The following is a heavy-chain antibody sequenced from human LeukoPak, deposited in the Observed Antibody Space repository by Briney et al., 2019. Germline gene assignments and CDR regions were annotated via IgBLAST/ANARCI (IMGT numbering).Heavy chain of an antibody. CDR2: ISRSGGTK. J-gene: IGHJ4*02. D-gene: IGHD3-10*01. V-gene: IGHV3-23*01. CDR1: GFTFSSYA. Sequence: GGSLRLSCAASGFTFSSYAMGWVRQAPGKGLEWVSAISRSGGTKYYADSVNGRFTISRDNSKNTLYLQMNSLTAEDMALYYCAQVMGVRGAPSDYWGQGTLVTVSS. CDR3: AQVMGVRGAPSDY.